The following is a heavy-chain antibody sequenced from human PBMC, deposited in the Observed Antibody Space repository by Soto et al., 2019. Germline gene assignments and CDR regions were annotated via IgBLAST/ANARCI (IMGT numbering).Heavy chain of an antibody. D-gene: IGHD3-9*01. V-gene: IGHV1-46*01. CDR2: IHPSDGTT. Sequence: ASVKVSCKASGYTFTYSHILWVRQAPGQGLEWIGMIHPSDGTTTYAQKFQDRVTMTRDTSTSTVYMELTSLRFEDTAIYYCARDLKYYDILTGLDYWGQGTQVTVSS. CDR1: GYTFTYSH. CDR3: ARDLKYYDILTGLDY. J-gene: IGHJ4*02.